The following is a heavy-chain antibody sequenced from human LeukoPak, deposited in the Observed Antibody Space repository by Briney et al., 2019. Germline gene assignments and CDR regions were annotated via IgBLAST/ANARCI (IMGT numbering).Heavy chain of an antibody. CDR1: GYTFTGYY. Sequence: ASVKVSCKASGYTFTGYYMHWVRPAPGQGLEWMGWINPNSGGTNYAQELQGRVTMTTDTSTSTAYMELRSLRSDDTAVYYCARGSGYSYGPSTFDYWGQGTLVTVSS. V-gene: IGHV1-2*02. D-gene: IGHD5-18*01. J-gene: IGHJ4*02. CDR3: ARGSGYSYGPSTFDY. CDR2: INPNSGGT.